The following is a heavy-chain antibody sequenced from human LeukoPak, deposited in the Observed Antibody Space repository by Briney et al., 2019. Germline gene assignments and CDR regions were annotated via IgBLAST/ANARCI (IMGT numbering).Heavy chain of an antibody. CDR1: SGSIDNYY. V-gene: IGHV4-59*01. CDR2: IYFSGNT. CDR3: ARHLWCEYDKFDY. D-gene: IGHD3-3*01. J-gene: IGHJ4*02. Sequence: SETLSLTCTISSGSIDNYYWSWIRQPAGKGLEWIGQIYFSGNTNYNPSLKSRVTISVDRSKNQFSLKLSSVTAADTAVYYCARHLWCEYDKFDYWGQGTLVTVSS.